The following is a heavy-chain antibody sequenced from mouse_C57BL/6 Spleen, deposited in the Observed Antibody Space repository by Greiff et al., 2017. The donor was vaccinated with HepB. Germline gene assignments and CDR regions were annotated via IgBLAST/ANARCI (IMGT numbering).Heavy chain of an antibody. Sequence: QVQLQQSGPELVKPGASVKISCKASGYAFSSSWMNWVKQRPGKGLEWIGRIYPGDGDTNYNGKFKGKATLTADKSSSTAYMQLSSLTSEDSAVYFCARCPGGYDDVYYYAMDYWGQGTSVTVSS. D-gene: IGHD2-2*01. J-gene: IGHJ4*01. CDR2: IYPGDGDT. CDR1: GYAFSSSW. CDR3: ARCPGGYDDVYYYAMDY. V-gene: IGHV1-82*01.